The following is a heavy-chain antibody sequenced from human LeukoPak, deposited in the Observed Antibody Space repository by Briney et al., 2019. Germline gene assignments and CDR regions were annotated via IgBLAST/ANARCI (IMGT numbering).Heavy chain of an antibody. Sequence: GGSLRLSCAASGFTFSNYVMSWVRQAPGKGLEWVSAISGSGGSTYYADSVKGRFTISRDNSKNTLYLQMNSLRAEDTAVYYCAKYCGGDCAHFDYWGQGTLVTVSS. CDR1: GFTFSNYV. CDR3: AKYCGGDCAHFDY. J-gene: IGHJ4*02. D-gene: IGHD2-21*02. CDR2: ISGSGGST. V-gene: IGHV3-23*01.